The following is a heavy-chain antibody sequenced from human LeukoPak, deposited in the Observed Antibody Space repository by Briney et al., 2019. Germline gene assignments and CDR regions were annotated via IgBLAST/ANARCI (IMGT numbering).Heavy chain of an antibody. V-gene: IGHV3-23*01. CDR3: AKFPRSITMVRGGAFDI. CDR2: ISGSGGST. CDR1: GFTFSSYS. J-gene: IGHJ3*02. Sequence: GGSLRLSCAASGFTFSSYSMNWVRQAPGKGLEWVSAISGSGGSTYYADSVKGRFTISRDNSKNTLYLQMNSLRAEDTAVYYCAKFPRSITMVRGGAFDIWGQGTMVTVSS. D-gene: IGHD3-10*01.